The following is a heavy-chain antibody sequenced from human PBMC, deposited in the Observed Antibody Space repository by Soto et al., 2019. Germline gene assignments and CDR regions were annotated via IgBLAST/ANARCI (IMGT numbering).Heavy chain of an antibody. Sequence: QVKLVQSGAEEKKPGASVKVSCKASGYTFTAYAMHWVRQAPGQRLEWMGWINAGNGNTKYSQKFQGRVTITRDTSESTAYMELSSLRSEDTAVYYCARAVAVPADFDYWGQGTLVTVSS. J-gene: IGHJ4*02. CDR1: GYTFTAYA. CDR3: ARAVAVPADFDY. D-gene: IGHD6-19*01. V-gene: IGHV1-3*05. CDR2: INAGNGNT.